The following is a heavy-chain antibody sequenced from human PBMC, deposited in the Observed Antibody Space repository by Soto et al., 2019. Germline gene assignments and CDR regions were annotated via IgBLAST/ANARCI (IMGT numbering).Heavy chain of an antibody. CDR2: IYSIGST. Sequence: PGGSLRLSCAASGVTVSSNYMSWVRQSPGKGLEWVSFIYSIGSTYYADSVKGRFTISRDNSKNTLYLQMNSLRAEDTAVYYCARDIAAAGTSYYYYGMDVWGQGTTVTVSS. CDR3: ARDIAAAGTSYYYYGMDV. J-gene: IGHJ6*02. D-gene: IGHD6-13*01. V-gene: IGHV3-66*01. CDR1: GVTVSSNY.